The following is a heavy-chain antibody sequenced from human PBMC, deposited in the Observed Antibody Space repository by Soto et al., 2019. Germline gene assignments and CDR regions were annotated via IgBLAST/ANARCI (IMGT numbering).Heavy chain of an antibody. D-gene: IGHD1-1*01. CDR2: IYWDDDR. V-gene: IGHV2-5*02. CDR3: SQCSRRSRGTSFFDY. J-gene: IGHJ4*02. CDR1: GFSLSSIALGMG. Sequence: SGPTLVKPTQTLTLTCNFSGFSLSSIALGMGVGWIRQPPGKALEWLALIYWDDDRRYNPSLKSRLTITKDISQSQVVLTMTNMDAMDPGTYYCSQCSRRSRGTSFFDYWPQG.